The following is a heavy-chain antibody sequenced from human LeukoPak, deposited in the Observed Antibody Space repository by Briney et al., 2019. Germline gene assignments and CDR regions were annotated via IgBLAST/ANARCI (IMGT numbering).Heavy chain of an antibody. J-gene: IGHJ5*02. CDR3: ATSRTYYHIA. D-gene: IGHD3-9*01. V-gene: IGHV4-34*01. CDR1: GGSFSGYY. Sequence: PSETPSLTCAVYGGSFSGYYLSWIRQPPGKGLEWIGEINHSGSTNYNPSLKSRVSISVDTSKNQYSLKLSSVTAADTAVYYCATSRTYYHIAWGQGTLVTVSS. CDR2: INHSGST.